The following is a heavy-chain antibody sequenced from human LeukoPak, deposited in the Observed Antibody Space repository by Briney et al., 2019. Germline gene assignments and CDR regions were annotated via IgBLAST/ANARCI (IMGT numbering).Heavy chain of an antibody. CDR2: IFNSGTT. CDR3: ARLEGGSYWYFDL. V-gene: IGHV4-39*01. D-gene: IGHD2-15*01. J-gene: IGHJ2*01. Sequence: PSETLSLTCTVSGGSISSSTYFWGWIRQPPGKGLEWIGSIFNSGTTYYNPSLKSRVTISVDTSKNQFSLKLSSVTAADTAVYYCARLEGGSYWYFDLWGRGTLVTVSS. CDR1: GGSISSSTYF.